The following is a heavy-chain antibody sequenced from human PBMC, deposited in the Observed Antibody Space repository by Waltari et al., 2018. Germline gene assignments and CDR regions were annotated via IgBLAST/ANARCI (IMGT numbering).Heavy chain of an antibody. CDR3: ARHVPQYYDFWSGYSFDY. Sequence: QVQLQESGPGLVKPSETLSLTCAVSGYSISSGSYRGWLRQPPGKGLEWIGSIYHSGGTYYNPSLKSRVTISVDTSKNQFSLKLSSVTAADTAVYYCARHVPQYYDFWSGYSFDYWGQGTLVTVSS. J-gene: IGHJ4*02. V-gene: IGHV4-38-2*01. CDR1: GYSISSGSY. D-gene: IGHD3-3*01. CDR2: IYHSGGT.